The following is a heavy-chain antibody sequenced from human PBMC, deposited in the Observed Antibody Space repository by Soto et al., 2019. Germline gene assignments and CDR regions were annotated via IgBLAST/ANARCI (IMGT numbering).Heavy chain of an antibody. CDR2: ITGNGDNT. CDR3: ARHTGLYSGGDFQPLDY. V-gene: IGHV3-64*01. J-gene: IGHJ4*02. Sequence: KGLEYVSGITGNGDNTFHANSVTGRFTISRDNSKNTLYLQMGSLRDDDMAVYYCARHTGLYSGGDFQPLDYWVQRTLVTVFS. D-gene: IGHD2-21*01.